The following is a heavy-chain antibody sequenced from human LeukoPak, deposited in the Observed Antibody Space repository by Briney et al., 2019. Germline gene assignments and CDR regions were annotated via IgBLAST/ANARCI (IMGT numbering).Heavy chain of an antibody. J-gene: IGHJ4*02. CDR2: ISGSGGST. Sequence: PGGSLRLSCAASGFTFSSYAMSWVRQAPGKGLEWVSAISGSGGSTYYADSAKGRFTISRDNSKNTLYLQMNSLRAEDTAVYYCAKDPARRYSSSWCFYYWGQGTLVTVSS. CDR1: GFTFSSYA. CDR3: AKDPARRYSSSWCFYY. D-gene: IGHD6-6*01. V-gene: IGHV3-23*01.